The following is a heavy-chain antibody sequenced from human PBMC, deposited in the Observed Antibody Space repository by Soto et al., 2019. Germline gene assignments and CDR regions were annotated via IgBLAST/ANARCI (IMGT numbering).Heavy chain of an antibody. J-gene: IGHJ4*02. CDR2: INGIGSST. CDR1: GFTFFSYA. Sequence: EVQLLQSGGALVQPGGSLRLPCTASGFTFFSYAMTWVRQAPGKGLEWVSSINGIGSSTYYADSAKGRFTISRDNSKNTLYLQMNSLRAEDTAVYYCANDYEVVIAALFDYWGQGTLVTVSS. D-gene: IGHD2-15*01. V-gene: IGHV3-23*01. CDR3: ANDYEVVIAALFDY.